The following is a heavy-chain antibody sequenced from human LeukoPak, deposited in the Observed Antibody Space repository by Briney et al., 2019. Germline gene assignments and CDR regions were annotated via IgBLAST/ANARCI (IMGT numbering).Heavy chain of an antibody. CDR3: AKCRVGAANFDY. J-gene: IGHJ4*02. V-gene: IGHV3-7*03. Sequence: GGSLRLSCAASGFTFGSFWMTWVRQIPGKGREWVANINEDGSQKYYVGSVNGRFTISRDNSKNTLYLQMNNLRAEDTAVYYCAKCRVGAANFDYWGQGTLVTVSS. CDR2: INEDGSQK. CDR1: GFTFGSFW. D-gene: IGHD1-26*01.